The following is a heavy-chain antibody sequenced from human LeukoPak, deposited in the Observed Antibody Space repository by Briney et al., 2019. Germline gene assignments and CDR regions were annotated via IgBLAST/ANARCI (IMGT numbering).Heavy chain of an antibody. Sequence: PGGSLRLSCAASGFTFSSYWMSWVRQAPGKGLEWVANIKQDGSEKYYVDSVKGRFTISRDNAKNSLYLQMNSLRAEDTAVYYCARLGYCSSTSCYNFDYRGQGTLVTVSS. CDR2: IKQDGSEK. CDR3: ARLGYCSSTSCYNFDY. D-gene: IGHD2-2*02. V-gene: IGHV3-7*01. J-gene: IGHJ4*02. CDR1: GFTFSSYW.